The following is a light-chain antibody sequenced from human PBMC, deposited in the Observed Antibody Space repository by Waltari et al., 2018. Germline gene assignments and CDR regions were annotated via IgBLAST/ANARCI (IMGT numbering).Light chain of an antibody. CDR1: SSDVGGYNY. CDR3: CSYAGSSV. CDR2: DVS. J-gene: IGLJ1*01. V-gene: IGLV2-23*02. Sequence: QSALTQPASVSGSPGQSIPISCTGTSSDVGGYNYVSWYQQHPGKAPKLMIYDVSKRPSGVSNRFSGSKSGNTASLTISGLQAEDEADYYCCSYAGSSVFGTGTKVTVL.